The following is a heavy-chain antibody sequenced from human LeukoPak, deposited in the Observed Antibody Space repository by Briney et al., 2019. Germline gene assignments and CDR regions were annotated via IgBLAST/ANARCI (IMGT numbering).Heavy chain of an antibody. CDR3: ARGSGYSSGWPFDY. D-gene: IGHD6-19*01. CDR2: INPNSGGT. J-gene: IGHJ4*02. CDR1: GYTFTGYY. V-gene: IGHV1-2*02. Sequence: GASVKVSCKASGYTFTGYYMHWVRQAPGQGLEWMGWINPNSGGTNYAQKFQGRVTMTRDTSISTAYMELSRLRSDDTAVYYCARGSGYSSGWPFDYWGQGTLVTVSS.